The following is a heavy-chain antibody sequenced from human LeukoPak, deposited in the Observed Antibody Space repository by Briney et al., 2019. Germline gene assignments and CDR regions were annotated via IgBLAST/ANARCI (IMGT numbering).Heavy chain of an antibody. CDR3: ARDFDIVATFPFDY. D-gene: IGHD5-12*01. CDR2: ISAYNGNT. V-gene: IGHV1-18*01. CDR1: GYTFTSYG. J-gene: IGHJ4*02. Sequence: ASVKVSCKASGYTFTSYGISWVRQAPGQGLEWMGWISAYNGNTNYARKLQGRVTMTTDTSTSTAYMELRSLRSDDTAVYYCARDFDIVATFPFDYWGQGTLVTVSS.